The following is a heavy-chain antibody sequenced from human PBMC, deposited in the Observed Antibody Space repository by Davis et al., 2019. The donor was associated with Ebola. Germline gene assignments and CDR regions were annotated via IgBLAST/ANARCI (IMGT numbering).Heavy chain of an antibody. J-gene: IGHJ4*02. CDR2: IYPGDSDT. CDR3: ARFLEWKADY. CDR1: GYSFTSYW. D-gene: IGHD3-3*01. V-gene: IGHV5-51*01. Sequence: GESLKISCKGSGYSFTSYWIGWVRQMPGKGLEWMGIIYPGDSDTRYSPSFQGHVTISVDKSITTAYLQWSSLKASDTAMYYCARFLEWKADYWGQGTLVTVSS.